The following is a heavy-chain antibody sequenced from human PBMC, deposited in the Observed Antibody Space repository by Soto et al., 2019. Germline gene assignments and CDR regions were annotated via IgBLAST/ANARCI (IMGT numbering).Heavy chain of an antibody. CDR3: ASRAWELPQTDY. Sequence: QVQLVQSGAEVKKPGSSVKVSCKASGGTFISYTISWVRQAPGQGLEWMGRIIPSLDIANYAQKSQGRVTIXAXXSTSTAYMELSSLRSEDTAVYYCASRAWELPQTDYWGQGSLVTVSS. CDR2: IIPSLDIA. CDR1: GGTFISYT. V-gene: IGHV1-69*02. J-gene: IGHJ4*02. D-gene: IGHD1-26*01.